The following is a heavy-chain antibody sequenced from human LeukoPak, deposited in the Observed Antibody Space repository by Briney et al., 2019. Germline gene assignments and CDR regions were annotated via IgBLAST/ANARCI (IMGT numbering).Heavy chain of an antibody. CDR2: MNPNSGGT. CDR3: ARSSAGYYGSGSYSY. D-gene: IGHD3-10*01. V-gene: IGHV1-2*04. J-gene: IGHJ4*02. Sequence: ASVKVSCKASGYTFTSYDINWVRQATGQGLEWMGWMNPNSGGTNYAQKFQGWVTMTRDTSISTAYMELSRLRSDDTAVYYCARSSAGYYGSGSYSYWGQGTLVTVSS. CDR1: GYTFTSYD.